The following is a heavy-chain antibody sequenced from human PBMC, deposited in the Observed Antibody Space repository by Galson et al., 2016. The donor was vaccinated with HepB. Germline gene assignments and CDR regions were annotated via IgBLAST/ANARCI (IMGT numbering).Heavy chain of an antibody. J-gene: IGHJ4*02. V-gene: IGHV3-33*08. D-gene: IGHD6-19*01. CDR1: GFTFTNYD. CDR3: AREDPNVAVAALDY. Sequence: SLRLSCAASGFTFTNYDIHWVRQAPGKGLEWVAGIWYDGSNKYYADSVKGRLTISRDNSKNTLYLQMNSLRAEDTAVYYCAREDPNVAVAALDYWGQGTLVTVSS. CDR2: IWYDGSNK.